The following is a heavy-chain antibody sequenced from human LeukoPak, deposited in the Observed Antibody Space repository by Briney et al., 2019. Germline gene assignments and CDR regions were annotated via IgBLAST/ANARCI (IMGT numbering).Heavy chain of an antibody. D-gene: IGHD6-13*01. Sequence: GGSLRLSCAASGFTFSNYGMHWVRQAPGKGLEWVTFISYDGSNKYYADSVKGRFTISRDNSKNTLYLQMNSLRAEDTAVYYCAKDPRRYSRTGGYVDYWGQGTLVTVSS. CDR1: GFTFSNYG. J-gene: IGHJ4*02. V-gene: IGHV3-30*18. CDR3: AKDPRRYSRTGGYVDY. CDR2: ISYDGSNK.